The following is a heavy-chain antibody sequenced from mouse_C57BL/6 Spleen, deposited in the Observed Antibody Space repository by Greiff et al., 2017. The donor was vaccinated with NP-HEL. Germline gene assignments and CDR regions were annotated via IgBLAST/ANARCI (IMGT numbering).Heavy chain of an antibody. CDR3: ARGGTYYSNYPFAY. Sequence: QVQLQQPGAELVKPGASVKLSCKASGYTFTSYWMHWVKQRPGRGLEWIVRIDPNSGGTKYNEKFKSKATLTVDKPSSTAYMQLSSLTSEDSAVYYCARGGTYYSNYPFAYWGQGTLVTVSA. CDR2: IDPNSGGT. CDR1: GYTFTSYW. J-gene: IGHJ3*01. D-gene: IGHD2-5*01. V-gene: IGHV1-72*01.